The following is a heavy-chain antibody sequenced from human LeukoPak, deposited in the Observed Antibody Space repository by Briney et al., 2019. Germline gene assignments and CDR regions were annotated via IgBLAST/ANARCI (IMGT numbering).Heavy chain of an antibody. J-gene: IGHJ4*02. CDR2: ISYDGSNK. D-gene: IGHD1-26*01. CDR1: GFTFSSYT. V-gene: IGHV3-30-3*01. Sequence: GGSLRLSCAASGFTFSSYTIHWVRQAPGKGLEWVTIISYDGSNKYYADSVKGRFTISRDNSKNTLYLQMNSLRAEDTAVYYCAKDLGRYRNNYFDYWGQGTLVTVSS. CDR3: AKDLGRYRNNYFDY.